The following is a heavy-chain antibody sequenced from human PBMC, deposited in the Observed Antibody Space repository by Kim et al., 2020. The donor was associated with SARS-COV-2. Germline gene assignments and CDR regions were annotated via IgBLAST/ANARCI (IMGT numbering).Heavy chain of an antibody. V-gene: IGHV3-74*01. CDR2: VNSDGSST. CDR1: GFTFSSYW. D-gene: IGHD1-1*01. CDR3: ASLGTGNVWYYFDY. J-gene: IGHJ4*02. Sequence: GGSLRLSCAASGFTFSSYWMHWVRQAPGKGLVWVSLVNSDGSSTSYADSVKGRFTISRDNSKNTLYLQMNSLRAEDTAVYYCASLGTGNVWYYFDYWGQGTLVTVSS.